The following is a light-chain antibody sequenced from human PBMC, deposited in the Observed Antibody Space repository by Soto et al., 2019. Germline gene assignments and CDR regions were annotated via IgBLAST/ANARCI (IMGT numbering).Light chain of an antibody. CDR2: GNS. V-gene: IGLV1-40*01. CDR3: QSYDRSLSGYVV. Sequence: QSVLTQPPSVSGAPGQRVTISCTGSSSNIGAGYDVHWYQQLPGTAPKLLIYGNSNRPSGVPDRFSGSKSGTSASLAITGLRAEDEVDYYSQSYDRSLSGYVVFGGGTKLT. J-gene: IGLJ2*01. CDR1: SSNIGAGYD.